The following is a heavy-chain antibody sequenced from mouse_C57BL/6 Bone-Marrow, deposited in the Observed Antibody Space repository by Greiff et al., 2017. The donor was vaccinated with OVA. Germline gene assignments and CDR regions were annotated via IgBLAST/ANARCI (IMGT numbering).Heavy chain of an antibody. CDR1: GFTFSSYA. D-gene: IGHD2-5*01. CDR2: ISDGGSYT. J-gene: IGHJ4*01. CDR3: AAFYSNSAMDY. Sequence: EVKLVESGGGLVKPGGSLKLSCAASGFTFSSYAMSWVPQTPEKRLEWVATISDGGSYTYYPDNVKGRFTISRDNAKNNLYLQMSHLKSEDTAMYYCAAFYSNSAMDYWGQGTSVTVSS. V-gene: IGHV5-4*03.